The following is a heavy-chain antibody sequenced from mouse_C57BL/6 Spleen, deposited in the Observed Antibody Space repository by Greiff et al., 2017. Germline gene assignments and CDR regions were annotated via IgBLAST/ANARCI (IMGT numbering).Heavy chain of an antibody. D-gene: IGHD3-2*02. CDR3: ASTAQAKDYFDY. V-gene: IGHV1-82*01. Sequence: VQLQQSGPELVKPGASVKISCKASGYAFSSSWMNWVKQRPGKGLEWIGRIYPGDGDTNYNGKFKGKATLTADKSSSTAYMQLSSLTSEDSAVYFCASTAQAKDYFDYWGQGTTLTVSS. CDR1: GYAFSSSW. J-gene: IGHJ2*01. CDR2: IYPGDGDT.